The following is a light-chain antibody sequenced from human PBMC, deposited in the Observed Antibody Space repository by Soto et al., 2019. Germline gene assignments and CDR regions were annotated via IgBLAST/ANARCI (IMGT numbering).Light chain of an antibody. CDR2: GAS. J-gene: IGKJ2*01. V-gene: IGKV3-15*01. CDR3: QQYNNWPRT. Sequence: EIGMTQSPATLSVSTGERATVSCRASQSVSSNLAWYQQKPGQAPRLLIYGASTRATGIPARFSGSGSGTEFTLTIGSLQSEDFAVYYCQQYNNWPRTFGQGTKLEIK. CDR1: QSVSSN.